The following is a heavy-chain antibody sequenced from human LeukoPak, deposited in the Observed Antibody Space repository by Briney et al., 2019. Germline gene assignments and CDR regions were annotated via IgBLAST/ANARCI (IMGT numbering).Heavy chain of an antibody. CDR2: INPNSGGT. CDR3: ARDLYYYDSSGYYYGSAFDI. J-gene: IGHJ3*02. D-gene: IGHD3-22*01. Sequence: ASVKVSCKASGYTFTGHYIHWVRQAPGEGLEWMGWINPNSGGTNYAQKFQGRVTITADKSTSTAYMELSSLRSEDTAVYYCARDLYYYDSSGYYYGSAFDIWGQGTMVTVSS. V-gene: IGHV1-2*02. CDR1: GYTFTGHY.